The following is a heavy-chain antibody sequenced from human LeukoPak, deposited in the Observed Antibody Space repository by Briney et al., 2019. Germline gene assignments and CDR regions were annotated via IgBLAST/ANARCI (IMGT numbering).Heavy chain of an antibody. D-gene: IGHD6-13*01. V-gene: IGHV3-48*04. CDR1: GLIFSTFG. Sequence: GRSLRLSCAASGLIFSTFGMHWVRQAPGKGLEWVSYISSSSSTIYYADSVKGRFTISRDNAKNSLYLQMNSLRAEDTAVYYCARDSSIAPDAFDIWGQGAMVTVSS. CDR3: ARDSSIAPDAFDI. J-gene: IGHJ3*02. CDR2: ISSSSSTI.